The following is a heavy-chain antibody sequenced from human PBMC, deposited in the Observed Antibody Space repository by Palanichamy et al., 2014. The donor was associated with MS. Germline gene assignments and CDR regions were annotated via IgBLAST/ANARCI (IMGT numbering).Heavy chain of an antibody. J-gene: IGHJ4*02. CDR1: GYSFANYW. CDR3: ARPGVAGKVVLYYFDY. V-gene: IGHV5-51*01. Sequence: EVQLVQSGTEVKKPGDSLKISCKGYGYSFANYWIAWVRQPPGKGLEWMGSIYPDDSYTTYSPSFQGQVTISADKSISTAYLQWYSLQASDTAMYYCARPGVAGKVVLYYFDYWGQGNMVTVSS. CDR2: IYPDDSYT. D-gene: IGHD3-3*01.